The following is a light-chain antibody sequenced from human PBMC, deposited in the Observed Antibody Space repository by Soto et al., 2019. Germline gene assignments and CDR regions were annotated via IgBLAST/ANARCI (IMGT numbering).Light chain of an antibody. J-gene: IGKJ2*01. CDR1: QSVSSN. V-gene: IGKV3-15*01. CDR3: QHYNNWPFT. Sequence: EIVMTQSPATLSVSPGERATLSCRASQSVSSNLAWYRQKPGQAPTLLIYGASARVSGIPARFSGSGSGTEFTLTISSLQSEDFAVYYCQHYNNWPFTFGQGTKLEIK. CDR2: GAS.